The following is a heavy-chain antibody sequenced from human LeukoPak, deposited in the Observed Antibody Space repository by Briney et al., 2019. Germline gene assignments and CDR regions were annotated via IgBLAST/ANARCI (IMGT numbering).Heavy chain of an antibody. CDR3: ARATPGGLHGYSFDY. J-gene: IGHJ4*02. CDR1: GYTFKNYD. Sequence: ASVKVSYKPSGYTFKNYDINWVRQATGQGLEWMGWMNPNSGNTGIAQKFQDRVSMARDTSITTAYMELTSLRSGDTAVYYCARATPGGLHGYSFDYWGQGTVVTVYS. CDR2: MNPNSGNT. D-gene: IGHD5-24*01. V-gene: IGHV1-8*02.